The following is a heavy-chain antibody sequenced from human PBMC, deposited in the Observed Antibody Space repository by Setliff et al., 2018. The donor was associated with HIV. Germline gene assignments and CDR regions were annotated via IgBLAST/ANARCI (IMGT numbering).Heavy chain of an antibody. J-gene: IGHJ5*02. D-gene: IGHD1-26*01. V-gene: IGHV1-18*01. Sequence: ASVKVSCKASGYSFINYGISWVRQAPGQGPEWMGWISPYTGNTDYAPRHLGRVTMTTDTSTSTAYMELRSLTSDDTAVYYCARARFQGIVTAFGPRDNCLDPWGQGTRVTVSS. CDR3: ARARFQGIVTAFGPRDNCLDP. CDR1: GYSFINYG. CDR2: ISPYTGNT.